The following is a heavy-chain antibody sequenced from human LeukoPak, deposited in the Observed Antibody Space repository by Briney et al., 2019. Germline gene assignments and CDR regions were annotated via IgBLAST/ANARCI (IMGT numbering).Heavy chain of an antibody. J-gene: IGHJ4*02. Sequence: RGSLRLSCAASGFTFSSYSMNWVRQAPGQGLEWVAGISGSGGGTNYADSVKGRFTISRDNPRNTLYLQMNSLRAEDTAVYFCAKRGVVIRVILVGFHKEAYYFDSWGQGALVTVSS. V-gene: IGHV3-23*01. CDR3: AKRGVVIRVILVGFHKEAYYFDS. CDR1: GFTFSSYS. D-gene: IGHD3-22*01. CDR2: ISGSGGGT.